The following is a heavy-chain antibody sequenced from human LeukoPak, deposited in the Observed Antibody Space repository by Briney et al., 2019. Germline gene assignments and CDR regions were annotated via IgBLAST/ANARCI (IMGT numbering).Heavy chain of an antibody. J-gene: IGHJ4*02. CDR1: GYTFTSYD. Sequence: ASVKVSCKASGYTFTSYDINWVRQATGQGLEWMGWMNPNSGNTGYAQKFQGRVTITRNTSISTAYMELSSLRSEDTAVYYCARDRESRYFDWFIDYWGQGTLVTVSS. D-gene: IGHD3-9*01. V-gene: IGHV1-8*03. CDR2: MNPNSGNT. CDR3: ARDRESRYFDWFIDY.